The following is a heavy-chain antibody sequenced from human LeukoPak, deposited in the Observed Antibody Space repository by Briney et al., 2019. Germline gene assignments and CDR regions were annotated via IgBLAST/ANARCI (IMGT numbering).Heavy chain of an antibody. J-gene: IGHJ5*02. D-gene: IGHD3-22*01. CDR1: GYSFTSYW. CDR3: ARQSNNYYYDSSGYSSYWFDP. Sequence: GESLKISCKGSGYSFTSYWIGWVRQMPGKGLEWMGIIYPGDSDTRYSPSFQGQVTISADKFISTAYLQWSSLKASDTAMYYCARQSNNYYYDSSGYSSYWFDPWGQGTLVTVSS. CDR2: IYPGDSDT. V-gene: IGHV5-51*01.